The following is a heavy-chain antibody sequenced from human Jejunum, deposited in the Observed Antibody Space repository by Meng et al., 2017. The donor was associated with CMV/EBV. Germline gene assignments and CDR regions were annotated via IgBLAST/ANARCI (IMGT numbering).Heavy chain of an antibody. D-gene: IGHD4-23*01. CDR3: AKYYGGNTDYC. J-gene: IGHJ4*02. Sequence: LSCAASGFIFSTHIMEWVRQAPGKGLEWVSSISASGTYMYYADSVKGRFTISRDNARNSLYLQMNSLRAEDTAVYYCAKYYGGNTDYCWGQGTLVTVSS. V-gene: IGHV3-21*01. CDR2: ISASGTYM. CDR1: GFIFSTHI.